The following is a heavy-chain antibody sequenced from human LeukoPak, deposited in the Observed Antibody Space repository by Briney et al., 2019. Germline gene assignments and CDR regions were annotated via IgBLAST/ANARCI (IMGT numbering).Heavy chain of an antibody. J-gene: IGHJ5*02. D-gene: IGHD2-2*03. V-gene: IGHV3-7*01. CDR3: VRGGYCSPTSCAPFDP. CDR1: GGSFSGYY. Sequence: ETLSLTCAVYGGSFSGYYWSWVRQAPGKGLEWVAKIKQDGSEKYYVDSVKGRFTIARDNAKNSLYLQMNSLRAEDTAVYYCVRGGYCSPTSCAPFDPWGQGTLVTVSS. CDR2: IKQDGSEK.